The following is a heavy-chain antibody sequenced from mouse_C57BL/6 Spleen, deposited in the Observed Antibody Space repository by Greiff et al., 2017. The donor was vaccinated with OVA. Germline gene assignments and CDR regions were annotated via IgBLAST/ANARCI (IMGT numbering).Heavy chain of an antibody. Sequence: EVMLVESGEGLVKPGGSLKLSCAASGFTFSSYAMSWVRQTPEKRLEWVAYISSGGDYIYYADTVKGRFTISRENARNTRYLQMSSLKSEDTAMEYCTRGCLAGPGFAYWGQGTLVTVSA. V-gene: IGHV5-9-1*02. J-gene: IGHJ3*01. CDR1: GFTFSSYA. CDR2: ISSGGDYI. CDR3: TRGCLAGPGFAY. D-gene: IGHD3-3*01.